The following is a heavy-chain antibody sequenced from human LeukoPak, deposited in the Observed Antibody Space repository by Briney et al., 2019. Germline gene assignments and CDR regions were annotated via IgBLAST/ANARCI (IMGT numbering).Heavy chain of an antibody. V-gene: IGHV1-3*01. J-gene: IGHJ4*02. CDR2: INAGNGNT. CDR1: GYTFTTYA. CDR3: AKEGGGTGYYFDY. D-gene: IGHD3-16*01. Sequence: ASVKVSCKASGYTFTTYAMHWVRLAPGQRLEWVGWINAGNGNTKYSQNFQGRVTITRDTSASTAYMELTSLRSEDTAVYYCAKEGGGTGYYFDYWGQGTLVTVSS.